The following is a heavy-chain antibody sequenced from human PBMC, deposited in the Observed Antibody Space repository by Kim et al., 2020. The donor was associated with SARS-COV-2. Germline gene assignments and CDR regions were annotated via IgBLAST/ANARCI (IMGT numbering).Heavy chain of an antibody. V-gene: IGHV3-74*01. CDR1: GFTFSSYC. J-gene: IGHJ4*02. CDR3: ARDPGTHGWSDFDW. CDR2: VKDDGSST. Sequence: GGSLRLSCAASGFTFSSYCMHWVRQAPGQGLVWVSLVKDDGSSTYYAGFVKGRFTISRDNTKNTLYLQMNSLRAEDTAVYYCARDPGTHGWSDFDWWGQGTLVTVSS. D-gene: IGHD6-19*01.